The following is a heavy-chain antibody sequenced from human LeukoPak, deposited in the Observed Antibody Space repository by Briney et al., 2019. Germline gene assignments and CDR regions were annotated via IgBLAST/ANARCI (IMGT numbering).Heavy chain of an antibody. D-gene: IGHD2-21*02. CDR3: ARPTAYYYYYMDV. V-gene: IGHV3-21*01. J-gene: IGHJ6*03. CDR1: GFTFSSYT. Sequence: GGSLRLSCAASGFTFSSYTMNWVRQAPGKGLEWVSSISSSSSYIYYADSVKGRFTISRDNAKNSLYLQMNSLRAEDTAVYYCARPTAYYYYYMDVWGKGTTVTVSS. CDR2: ISSSSSYI.